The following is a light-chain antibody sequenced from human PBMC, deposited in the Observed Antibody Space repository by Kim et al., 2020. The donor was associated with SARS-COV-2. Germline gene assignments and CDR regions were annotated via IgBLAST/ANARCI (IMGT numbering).Light chain of an antibody. V-gene: IGKV1-39*01. CDR2: AAS. CDR1: QSISSY. J-gene: IGKJ5*01. CDR3: QQSYSTPIT. Sequence: ASGGDRVTITCRASQSISSYLNWYQQKPGKAPKLLIYAASRLQSGVPSRFSGSGSGTDFTLTISSLQPEDFATYYCQQSYSTPITFGQGTRLEIK.